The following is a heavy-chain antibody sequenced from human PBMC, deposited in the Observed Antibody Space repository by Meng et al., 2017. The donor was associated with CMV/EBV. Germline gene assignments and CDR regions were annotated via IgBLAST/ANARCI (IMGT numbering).Heavy chain of an antibody. J-gene: IGHJ4*02. CDR2: IKQDGSEK. Sequence: GEALMICCAASGFTFSSYWMSWGRQAPGKGLEWGANIKQDGSEKYYVDSVKGRFTISRDNAKNSLYLQMNSLRAEDTAVYYCAADSNYMSFFDYWGQGTLVTVSS. CDR1: GFTFSSYW. D-gene: IGHD4-11*01. CDR3: AADSNYMSFFDY. V-gene: IGHV3-7*01.